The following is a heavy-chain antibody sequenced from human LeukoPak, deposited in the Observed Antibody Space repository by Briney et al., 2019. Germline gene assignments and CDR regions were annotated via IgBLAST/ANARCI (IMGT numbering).Heavy chain of an antibody. CDR2: INPNRGGT. D-gene: IGHD3-10*01. CDR1: GYTFTGYY. V-gene: IGHV1-2*07. J-gene: IGHJ4*02. Sequence: ASVKVSCKASGYTFTGYYMHWVRQAPGQGLEWMGWINPNRGGTNYAHKIQGRGTMTRDTSISTAYMELSRLRSDDTAVYYCARGDYYGSGRPTNAFDYWGQGTLVTVSS. CDR3: ARGDYYGSGRPTNAFDY.